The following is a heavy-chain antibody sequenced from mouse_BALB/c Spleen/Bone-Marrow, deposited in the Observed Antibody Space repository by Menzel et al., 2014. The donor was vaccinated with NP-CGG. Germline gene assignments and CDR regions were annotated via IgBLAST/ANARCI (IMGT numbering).Heavy chain of an antibody. V-gene: IGHV1S34*01. J-gene: IGHJ4*01. Sequence: LVKTEASVKISCKASGYSFTGYCMHWVKQSHGKSLEWIGYISCYNGATSYNQKFKGKATFTVDTSSSTAYMQFNSLTSEDSAVYYCARLRGDYDGYAMDYWGQGTSVTVSS. CDR3: ARLRGDYDGYAMDY. CDR2: ISCYNGAT. CDR1: GYSFTGYC. D-gene: IGHD2-4*01.